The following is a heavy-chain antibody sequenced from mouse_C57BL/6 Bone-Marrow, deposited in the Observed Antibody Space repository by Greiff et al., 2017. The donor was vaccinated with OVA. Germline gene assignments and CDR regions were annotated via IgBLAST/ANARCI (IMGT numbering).Heavy chain of an antibody. D-gene: IGHD2-2*01. CDR2: IYPRSGNT. CDR3: ARSAVWLRRDFDY. J-gene: IGHJ2*01. Sequence: VQLQESGAELARPGASVKLSCKASGYTFTSYGISWVKQRTGQGLEWIGEIYPRSGNTYYNEKFKGKATLTADKSSSTAYMQLSSLTSEDSAVYFCARSAVWLRRDFDYWGQGTTLTVSS. V-gene: IGHV1-81*01. CDR1: GYTFTSYG.